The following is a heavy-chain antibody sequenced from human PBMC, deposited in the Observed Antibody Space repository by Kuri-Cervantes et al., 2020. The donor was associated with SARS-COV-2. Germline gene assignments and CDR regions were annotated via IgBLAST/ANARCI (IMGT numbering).Heavy chain of an antibody. CDR3: ARVVGGGNSRWFDP. V-gene: IGHV3-21*01. Sequence: GGSLRLSCAASGFTFSSYSMNWVRQAPGKGLEWVSSISSSSSYIYYADSVKGRFTISRDNAKNLLYLQMNSLRAEDTAVYYCARVVGGGNSRWFDPWGQGTLVTVSS. CDR1: GFTFSSYS. D-gene: IGHD4-23*01. CDR2: ISSSSSYI. J-gene: IGHJ5*02.